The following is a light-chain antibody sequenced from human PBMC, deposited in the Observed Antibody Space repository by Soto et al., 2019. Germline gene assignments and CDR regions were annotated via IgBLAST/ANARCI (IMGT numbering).Light chain of an antibody. Sequence: QSVLTQPASVSGSPGESITISCTGTNSDVAAYNFVSWYQQHPGKVPNLLIFDVSRRPSGVSDRFSGSKSGNTASLTISGLQSEDEGDYYCISYTRGSTHVFGSRTKLTVL. CDR1: NSDVAAYNF. V-gene: IGLV2-14*03. CDR2: DVS. CDR3: ISYTRGSTHV. J-gene: IGLJ1*01.